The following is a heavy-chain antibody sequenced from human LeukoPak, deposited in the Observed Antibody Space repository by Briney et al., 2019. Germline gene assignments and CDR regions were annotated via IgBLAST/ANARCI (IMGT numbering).Heavy chain of an antibody. CDR1: GDSISSSTYY. CDR3: ARGTPSDYGDFYYYSYGMDV. CDR2: IYYSGST. V-gene: IGHV4-39*07. D-gene: IGHD4-17*01. J-gene: IGHJ6*02. Sequence: SETLSLTCTVSGDSISSSTYYWGWIRQPPGKGLEWIGNIYYSGSTYYNPSFKSRVTISLDTSKNQFSLKLSSVTAADTAVYYCARGTPSDYGDFYYYSYGMDVWGQGTTVTVSS.